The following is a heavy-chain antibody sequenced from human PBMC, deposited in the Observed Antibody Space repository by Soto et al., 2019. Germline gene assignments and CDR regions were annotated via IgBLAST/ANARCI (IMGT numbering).Heavy chain of an antibody. J-gene: IGHJ5*02. CDR3: ARDQGYSYGYARFDP. V-gene: IGHV1-69*04. CDR2: IIPILGIA. Sequence: GASVKVSCKASGGTFSSYTISWVRQAPGQGLEWMGRIIPILGIANYAQKFQGRVTITADKSTSTAYMELSSLRSEDTAVYYCARDQGYSYGYARFDPWGQGTLVTVSS. CDR1: GGTFSSYT. D-gene: IGHD5-18*01.